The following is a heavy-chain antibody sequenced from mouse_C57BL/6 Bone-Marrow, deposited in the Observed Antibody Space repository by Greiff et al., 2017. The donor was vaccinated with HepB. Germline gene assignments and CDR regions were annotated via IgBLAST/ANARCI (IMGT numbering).Heavy chain of an antibody. V-gene: IGHV5-6*01. J-gene: IGHJ3*01. CDR1: GFTFSTYG. CDR3: TRLAYYYDSEGFAY. Sequence: EVKLVESGGDLVKPGGSLKLSCAASGFTFSTYGMSWVRQTPDKRLEWVATVSTGGGYTYYPDSVKGGFTISRDKAKNTLYLQMSGLKSEDTAMFYCTRLAYYYDSEGFAYWGQGTLVTVSA. D-gene: IGHD1-1*01. CDR2: VSTGGGYT.